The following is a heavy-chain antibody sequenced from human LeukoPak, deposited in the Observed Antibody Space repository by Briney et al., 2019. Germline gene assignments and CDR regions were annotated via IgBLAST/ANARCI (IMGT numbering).Heavy chain of an antibody. J-gene: IGHJ4*02. CDR2: ISSTSRSI. D-gene: IGHD4-17*01. V-gene: IGHV3-21*01. CDR1: GFTFSSYS. CDR3: AREGYGDYYFDY. Sequence: GGSLRLSCAASGFTFSSYSMSWVRQAPGKGLEWVSSISSTSRSISYAGSLKGQFTISRDNARNSLYLQMNNLRVEDTAVYYCAREGYGDYYFDYWGQGTLVTVSS.